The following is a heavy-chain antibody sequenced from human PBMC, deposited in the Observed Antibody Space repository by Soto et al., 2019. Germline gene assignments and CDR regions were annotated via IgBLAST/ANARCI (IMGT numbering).Heavy chain of an antibody. V-gene: IGHV1-18*01. D-gene: IGHD3-10*01. J-gene: IGHJ5*02. CDR2: ISGHTGNT. CDR3: ARDERGSGSYFGRLNWFDP. Sequence: QAQLVQSGPEVKNPGASVKVSCKASGYTFTSYGISWVRQAPGQGIEWMGWISGHTGNTNYAQKVQGRVTLTTDTSTSTAYMELTSLTPDDTAVYYCARDERGSGSYFGRLNWFDPWGQGTLVTVSS. CDR1: GYTFTSYG.